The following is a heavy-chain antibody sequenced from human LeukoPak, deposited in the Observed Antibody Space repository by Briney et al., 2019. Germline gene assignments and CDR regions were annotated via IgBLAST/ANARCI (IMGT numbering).Heavy chain of an antibody. J-gene: IGHJ4*02. CDR1: GGSISSYY. D-gene: IGHD4-17*01. V-gene: IGHV4-59*01. CDR2: IYYSGST. Sequence: SETLSLTCTVSGGSISSYYWSWIRQPPGKGLEWIGYIYYSGSTNYNPSLKSRVTISVDTSKNQFSLKLSSVTAADTAVCYCARITTVVYWGQGTLVTVSS. CDR3: ARITTVVY.